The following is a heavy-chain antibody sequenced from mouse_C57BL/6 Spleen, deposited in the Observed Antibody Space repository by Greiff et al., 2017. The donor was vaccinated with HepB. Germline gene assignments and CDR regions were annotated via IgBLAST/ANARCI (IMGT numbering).Heavy chain of an antibody. J-gene: IGHJ4*01. V-gene: IGHV1-75*01. CDR3: ARRGGTVVDYYAMDY. Sequence: VQGVESGPELVKPGASVKISCKASGYTFTDYYINWVKQRPGQGLEWIGWIFPGSGSTYYNEKFKGKATLTVDKSSSTAYMLLSSLTSEDSAVYFCARRGGTVVDYYAMDYWGQGTSVTVSS. CDR2: IFPGSGST. D-gene: IGHD1-1*01. CDR1: GYTFTDYY.